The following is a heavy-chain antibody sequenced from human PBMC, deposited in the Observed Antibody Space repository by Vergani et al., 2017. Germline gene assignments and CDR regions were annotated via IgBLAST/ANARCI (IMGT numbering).Heavy chain of an antibody. CDR3: ASGVPGYQLATQYFQH. Sequence: EVQLLESGGDLVQPGGSLRLSCAASGFTFNHYAMNWVCQAPGKGLEWVSFISSSSSYRYYADSVKGRFTIARDNGEYSLLLQMNSLRPEDTAVYYCASGVPGYQLATQYFQHWGQGTLVTVSS. D-gene: IGHD2-2*01. V-gene: IGHV3-21*02. CDR2: ISSSSSYR. J-gene: IGHJ1*01. CDR1: GFTFNHYA.